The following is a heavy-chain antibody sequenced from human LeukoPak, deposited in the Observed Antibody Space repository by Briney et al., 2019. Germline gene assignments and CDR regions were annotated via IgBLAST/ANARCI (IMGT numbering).Heavy chain of an antibody. V-gene: IGHV3-30*04. D-gene: IGHD2-2*01. Sequence: GGSLRLSCAASGFTFSSYAMHWVRQAPGKGLEWVAVISYDGSNKYYADSVKGRFTISRDNSKNTLYLQMNNVRAEDTAIYYCARVACSSTSCPDYWGQGTLVIVSS. CDR1: GFTFSSYA. J-gene: IGHJ4*02. CDR3: ARVACSSTSCPDY. CDR2: ISYDGSNK.